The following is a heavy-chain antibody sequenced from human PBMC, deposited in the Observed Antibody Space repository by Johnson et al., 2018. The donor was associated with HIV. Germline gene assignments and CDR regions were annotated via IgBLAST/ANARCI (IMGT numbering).Heavy chain of an antibody. Sequence: VQLVESGGGVVQPGRSLRLSCAASGFTFSTYAMHWVRQAPGKGLEWVTLISYDGSNTYYTDSVKGRFTISRDNSKNTLFLQMNSLRAEDTGVYYCATADRDAFEIWGQGTMVIVSS. CDR3: ATADRDAFEI. V-gene: IGHV3-30*14. J-gene: IGHJ3*02. CDR1: GFTFSTYA. CDR2: ISYDGSNT.